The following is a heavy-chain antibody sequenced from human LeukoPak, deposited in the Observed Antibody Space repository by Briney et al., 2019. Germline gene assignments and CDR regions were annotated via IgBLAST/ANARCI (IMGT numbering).Heavy chain of an antibody. CDR2: ISGTGGST. V-gene: IGHV3-23*01. Sequence: GGSLRLSYAAAAFTFSSSAMSWVRQAPGKGLERVSAISGTGGSTHYADSVKGRFTISRDNSKNTLYLQMNSLRAEDTAVYYCAKSDCDSLSCYVLDYWGPGTPVTVSP. CDR1: AFTFSSSA. D-gene: IGHD2/OR15-2a*01. CDR3: AKSDCDSLSCYVLDY. J-gene: IGHJ4*02.